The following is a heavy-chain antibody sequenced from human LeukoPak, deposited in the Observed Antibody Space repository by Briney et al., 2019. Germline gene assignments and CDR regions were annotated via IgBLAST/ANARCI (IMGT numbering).Heavy chain of an antibody. V-gene: IGHV1-2*02. J-gene: IGHJ4*02. Sequence: ASVKVSCKASGYTFTSYGISWVRQAPGQGLEWMGWINPNSGGTNYAQKFQGRVTMTRDTSISTAYMELSRLRSDDTAVYYCARRTPGGTIDYWGQGTLVTVSS. CDR2: INPNSGGT. CDR3: ARRTPGGTIDY. CDR1: GYTFTSYG.